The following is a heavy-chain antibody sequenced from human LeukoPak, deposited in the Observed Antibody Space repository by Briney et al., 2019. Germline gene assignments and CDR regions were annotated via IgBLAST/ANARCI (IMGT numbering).Heavy chain of an antibody. CDR2: IYYSGST. V-gene: IGHV4-59*11. J-gene: IGHJ4*02. D-gene: IGHD3-22*01. CDR3: ARGGGVTYYDSTGYLWYFGY. Sequence: SETLSLTCTVSGGSISSHYWSWIQQPPGKGLEWIGYIYYSGSTKFNPSLKSRVTISVDTSKNQFSLKLSSVTAADTAVYYCARGGGVTYYDSTGYLWYFGYWGQGTLVTVSS. CDR1: GGSISSHY.